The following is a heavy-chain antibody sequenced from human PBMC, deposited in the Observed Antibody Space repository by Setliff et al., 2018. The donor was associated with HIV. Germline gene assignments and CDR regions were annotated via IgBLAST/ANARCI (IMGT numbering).Heavy chain of an antibody. CDR2: INHSGST. CDR1: GGSFSGYY. V-gene: IGHV4-34*01. D-gene: IGHD6-13*01. CDR3: ARGSPSSSWYGEYAY. Sequence: SETLSLTCAVYGGSFSGYYWSWIRQPPGKGLEWIGEINHSGSTFYSPSLKSRVTISVDTSKNQFSLKLSSVNAADTAIYYCARGSPSSSWYGEYAYWGQGTLVTVSS. J-gene: IGHJ4*02.